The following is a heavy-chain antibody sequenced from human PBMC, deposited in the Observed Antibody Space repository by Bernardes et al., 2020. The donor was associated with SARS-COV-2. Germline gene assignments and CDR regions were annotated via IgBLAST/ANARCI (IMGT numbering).Heavy chain of an antibody. J-gene: IGHJ5*02. CDR3: AKHRFRDNHFDT. Sequence: SETLSLTCTVSGGSISGYYWSWIRQPPGKGLEWIGFLYYGPAVKDGAAAIYNPSLKSRVTISIDASKNQFSLRLTSVTAADTAVYFCAKHRFRDNHFDTWGQGSLVTVSS. CDR1: GGSISGYY. CDR2: LYYGPAVKDGAAA. V-gene: IGHV4-59*08.